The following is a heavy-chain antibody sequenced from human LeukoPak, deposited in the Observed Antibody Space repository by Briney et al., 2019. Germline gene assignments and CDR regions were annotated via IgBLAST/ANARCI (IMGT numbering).Heavy chain of an antibody. D-gene: IGHD1-26*01. CDR2: IYPGDSDT. CDR3: VRHRIVGATTMVDDFDI. J-gene: IGHJ3*02. Sequence: GESLKISCKGSGYSFTSYWIGWVRQMPGKGLEWMGIIYPGDSDTRYSPSFQGQVTISADKSISTAYLQWSSLKASDTAMYYCVRHRIVGATTMVDDFDIWGQGTMVTVSS. V-gene: IGHV5-51*01. CDR1: GYSFTSYW.